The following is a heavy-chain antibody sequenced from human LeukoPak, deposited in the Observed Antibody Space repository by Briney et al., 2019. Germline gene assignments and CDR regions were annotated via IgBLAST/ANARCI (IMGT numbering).Heavy chain of an antibody. CDR1: GFTFSSYS. Sequence: GGSLRLSCAASGFTFSSYSMNWVRQAPGKGLEWVSAISGSGGSTYYADSVKGRSTISRDNSKNTLYLQMNSLRAEDTAVYYCAKTRIQLWYREFDYWGQGTLVTVSS. V-gene: IGHV3-23*01. D-gene: IGHD5-18*01. CDR3: AKTRIQLWYREFDY. CDR2: ISGSGGST. J-gene: IGHJ4*02.